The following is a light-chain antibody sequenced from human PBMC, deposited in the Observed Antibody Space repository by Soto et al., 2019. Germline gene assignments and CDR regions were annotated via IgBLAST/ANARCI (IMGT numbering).Light chain of an antibody. Sequence: QSALTQPASVSGSPGQSITISCTGSSSDVGGYNYVSWYQQHPGKAPKLIIYQVTNRPSGVSDRFSGSKSDNTASLTISGLQAEDEADYYCNSFTSTHIGVFGGGTKVTVL. CDR2: QVT. CDR1: SSDVGGYNY. V-gene: IGLV2-14*01. CDR3: NSFTSTHIGV. J-gene: IGLJ3*02.